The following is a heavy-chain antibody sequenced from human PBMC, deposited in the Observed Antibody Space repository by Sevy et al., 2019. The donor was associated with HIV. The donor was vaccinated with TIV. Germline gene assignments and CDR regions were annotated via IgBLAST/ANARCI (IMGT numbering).Heavy chain of an antibody. CDR3: ARTGAGNYYYYGMDV. CDR1: GGSFSGYY. CDR2: INHSGST. V-gene: IGHV4-34*01. Sequence: SETLSLTCAVYGGSFSGYYWSWIRQSPGKGLEWIGEINHSGSTNYNPSLKSRVTISVDTSKNQFSLKLSSVTAADTAVYYCARTGAGNYYYYGMDVWGQGTTVTVSS. J-gene: IGHJ6*02. D-gene: IGHD1-26*01.